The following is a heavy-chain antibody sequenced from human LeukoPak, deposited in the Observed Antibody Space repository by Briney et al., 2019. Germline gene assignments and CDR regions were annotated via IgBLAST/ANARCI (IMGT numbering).Heavy chain of an antibody. V-gene: IGHV1-46*01. CDR3: ARVVSYSYGPGEDAFDI. D-gene: IGHD5-18*01. J-gene: IGHJ3*02. Sequence: ASVKVSCKASGYTFTSYYMHWVRQAPGQGLEWMGIINPSGGSTSYAQKFQGRVTMTRDMSTSTVYMELSSLRSEDTAVYYCARVVSYSYGPGEDAFDIWGQGTMVTVSS. CDR2: INPSGGST. CDR1: GYTFTSYY.